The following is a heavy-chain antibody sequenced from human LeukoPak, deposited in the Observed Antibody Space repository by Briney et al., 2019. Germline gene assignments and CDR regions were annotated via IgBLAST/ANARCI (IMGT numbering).Heavy chain of an antibody. V-gene: IGHV4-30-2*01. CDR3: ARVRNGDGYNTFDY. CDR2: IYHSGST. CDR1: GGSISSGGYS. J-gene: IGHJ4*02. Sequence: PSETLSLTCAVSGGSISSGGYSWSWIRQPPGKGLEWIGYIYHSGSTYYNPSLKSRVTISVDSSKNQFSLKLSSVTAADTAVYYCARVRNGDGYNTFDYWGQGTLVTVSS. D-gene: IGHD5-24*01.